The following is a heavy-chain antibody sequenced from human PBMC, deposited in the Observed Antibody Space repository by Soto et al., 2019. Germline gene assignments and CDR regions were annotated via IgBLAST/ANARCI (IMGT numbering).Heavy chain of an antibody. J-gene: IGHJ4*02. CDR3: ARAKGFSNSLFH. V-gene: IGHV4-31*03. D-gene: IGHD6-6*01. Sequence: QVQLLESGPGLVKPSQTLSLSCTVSGDSIGSGAYYWTWIRQHPGKGLEWMGYIDYSGGTSYNPSLKSRVTISVDTSKTHFSLRLASLTAADTAVYYCARAKGFSNSLFHWGQGALVIVSS. CDR2: IDYSGGT. CDR1: GDSIGSGAYY.